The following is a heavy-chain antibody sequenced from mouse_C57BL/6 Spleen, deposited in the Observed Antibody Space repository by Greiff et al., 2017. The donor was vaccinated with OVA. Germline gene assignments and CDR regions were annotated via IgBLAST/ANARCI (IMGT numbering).Heavy chain of an antibody. Sequence: EVKLVESGGGLVKPGGSLKLSCAASGFTFSSYAMSWVRQTPEKRLEWVATISDGGSYTYYPDNVKGRFTISRDNAKNNLYLQMSHLKSEDTAMYYCARDQGIKTVPQYWYFDVWGTGTTVTVSS. CDR2: ISDGGSYT. D-gene: IGHD2-4*01. CDR1: GFTFSSYA. V-gene: IGHV5-4*01. J-gene: IGHJ1*03. CDR3: ARDQGIKTVPQYWYFDV.